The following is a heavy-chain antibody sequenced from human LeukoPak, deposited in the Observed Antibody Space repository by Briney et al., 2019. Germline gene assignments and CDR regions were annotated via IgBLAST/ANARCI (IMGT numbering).Heavy chain of an antibody. CDR1: GGSISSYY. J-gene: IGHJ4*02. CDR2: IYYIGST. Sequence: SETLSLTCTVSGGSISSYYWSWIRQPPGKRLEWIGFIYYIGSTNYNPSLKSRVTISVDTSMNQFSLNLNSVTAADTAVYYCARLPYYYDSSGYYYAGPFDYWGQGTLVTVSS. D-gene: IGHD3-22*01. CDR3: ARLPYYYDSSGYYYAGPFDY. V-gene: IGHV4-59*01.